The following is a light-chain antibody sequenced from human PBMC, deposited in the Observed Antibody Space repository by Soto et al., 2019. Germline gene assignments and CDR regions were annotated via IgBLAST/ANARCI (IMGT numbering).Light chain of an antibody. CDR1: QGIRND. J-gene: IGKJ4*01. CDR3: LQDYNYPFT. V-gene: IGKV1-6*01. Sequence: AIQMTQSPSSLSASVGDRVTITCRASQGIRNDLGWYQQKPGKAPKLLIYASSSLQSVVPSRFSGSGSGTDFTLTISSLQPEDFATYYCLQDYNYPFTFGGGTKVEIK. CDR2: ASS.